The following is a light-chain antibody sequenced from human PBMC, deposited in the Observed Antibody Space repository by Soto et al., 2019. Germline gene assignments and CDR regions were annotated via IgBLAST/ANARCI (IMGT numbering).Light chain of an antibody. CDR2: DAS. CDR1: QSVSSY. CDR3: QQYGSSPET. Sequence: EIVLKQSPTALSLYQGERATLFCRASQSVSSYLAWYQQKPGQAPRLLIYDASNRATGIPARFSGSGSGADFTLSISRLEPEDFAVYYCQQYGSSPETFGQGTKVDIK. J-gene: IGKJ1*01. V-gene: IGKV3-11*01.